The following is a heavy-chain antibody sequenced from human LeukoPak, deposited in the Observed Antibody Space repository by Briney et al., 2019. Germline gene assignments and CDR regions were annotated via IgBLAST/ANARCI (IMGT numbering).Heavy chain of an antibody. J-gene: IGHJ4*02. CDR3: AKVGSYHDFDY. V-gene: IGHV3-30*18. D-gene: IGHD3-22*01. Sequence: GGSLRLSCAASGFTFSSYAMHWVRQAPGEGLEWVALISYDGSNKYYAGSVKGRFTVSRDNSKNTLFLQMNSLRAEDTAVYYCAKVGSYHDFDYWGQGTLVTVSS. CDR2: ISYDGSNK. CDR1: GFTFSSYA.